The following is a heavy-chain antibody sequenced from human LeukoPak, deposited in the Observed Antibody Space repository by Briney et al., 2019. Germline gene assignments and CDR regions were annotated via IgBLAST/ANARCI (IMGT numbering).Heavy chain of an antibody. Sequence: GGSLTLSCAASGFTFSSYGMHWVRQAPGKGLEWVAVISYDGSNKYYADSVKGRFTISRDNSKNTLYLQMNSLRAEDTAVYYCAKAPIAAAGIYYFDYWGQGTLVTVSS. D-gene: IGHD6-13*01. CDR2: ISYDGSNK. J-gene: IGHJ4*02. CDR3: AKAPIAAAGIYYFDY. CDR1: GFTFSSYG. V-gene: IGHV3-30*18.